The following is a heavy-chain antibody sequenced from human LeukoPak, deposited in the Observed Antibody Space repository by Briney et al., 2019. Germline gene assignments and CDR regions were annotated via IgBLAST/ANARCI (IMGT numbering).Heavy chain of an antibody. D-gene: IGHD6-19*01. Sequence: GGSLRLSCVVSGFTFSSFAMTWVRQAPGKGLEWVSVISDSGTATYYADSVKGRFTSSRDNSKNTVYLQIDDLTAEDTAVYYCAKPPMPSGWYFDSWGQGSLVTVSS. CDR1: GFTFSSFA. CDR3: AKPPMPSGWYFDS. V-gene: IGHV3-23*01. CDR2: ISDSGTAT. J-gene: IGHJ4*02.